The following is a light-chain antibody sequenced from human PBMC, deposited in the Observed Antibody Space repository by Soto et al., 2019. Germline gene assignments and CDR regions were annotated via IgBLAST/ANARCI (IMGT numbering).Light chain of an antibody. V-gene: IGLV2-14*01. CDR2: EVS. Sequence: QSVLTQPASVSGSPGQSITISCTGTSTDVGTYSYVSWYQHHPGKAPKVIIYEVSNRPSGVANRFSGSKSDNTASLTISGLQAEDEAYYYCSSYTSSNTRWVFGGGTKLTDL. CDR3: SSYTSSNTRWV. CDR1: STDVGTYSY. J-gene: IGLJ3*02.